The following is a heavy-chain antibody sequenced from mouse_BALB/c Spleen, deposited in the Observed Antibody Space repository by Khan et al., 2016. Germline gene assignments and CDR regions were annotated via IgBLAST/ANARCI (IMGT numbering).Heavy chain of an antibody. Sequence: EVQLQESGPGLVKPSQSLSLTCTVTGYSITSDYAWNWIRQFPGNKLEWMGYISYSGSTSYNPPLKSRISITRDTSKNQFFLQLNSVTTEDTATYYCARRGHYFDYWGQGTTLTVSS. J-gene: IGHJ2*01. CDR1: GYSITSDYA. CDR2: ISYSGST. CDR3: ARRGHYFDY. V-gene: IGHV3-2*02.